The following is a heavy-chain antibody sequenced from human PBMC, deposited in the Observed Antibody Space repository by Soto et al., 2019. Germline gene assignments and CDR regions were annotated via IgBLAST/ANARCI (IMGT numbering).Heavy chain of an antibody. CDR1: GGTFSSYA. V-gene: IGHV1-69*12. J-gene: IGHJ6*02. D-gene: IGHD3-3*01. CDR2: IIPIFGTA. CDR3: AGGDYDFWSGPGGGMDV. Sequence: QVQLVQSGAEVKKPGSSVKVSCKASGGTFSSYAISWVRQAPGQGLEWMGGIIPIFGTANYAQKFQGRVTITADESTSTGYMELSSLRSEDTAVYYCAGGDYDFWSGPGGGMDVWGQGTTVTVSS.